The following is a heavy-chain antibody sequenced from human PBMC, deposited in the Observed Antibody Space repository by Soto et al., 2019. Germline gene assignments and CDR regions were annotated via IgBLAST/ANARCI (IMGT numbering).Heavy chain of an antibody. Sequence: LSLTCTVSGGSISSGGYYWSWIRQHPGKGLEWIGYIYYSGSTYYNPSLKSRVTISVDTSKNQFSLKLSSVTAADTAVYYCARVVAARPPWFDPWGQGTLVTVS. J-gene: IGHJ5*02. CDR3: ARVVAARPPWFDP. CDR2: IYYSGST. D-gene: IGHD6-6*01. CDR1: GGSISSGGYY. V-gene: IGHV4-31*03.